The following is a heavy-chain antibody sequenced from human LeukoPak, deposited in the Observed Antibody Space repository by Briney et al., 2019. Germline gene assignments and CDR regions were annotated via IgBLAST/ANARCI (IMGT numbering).Heavy chain of an antibody. Sequence: ASVKVSCKASGYTFTGYYMHRVRQAPGQGLEWMGRINPNSGGTNYAQKFQGRVTMTRDTSISTAYMELSRLRSDDTAVYYCARVVSLGELSSNDYWGQGTLVTVSS. V-gene: IGHV1-2*06. CDR1: GYTFTGYY. CDR2: INPNSGGT. J-gene: IGHJ4*02. CDR3: ARVVSLGELSSNDY. D-gene: IGHD3-16*02.